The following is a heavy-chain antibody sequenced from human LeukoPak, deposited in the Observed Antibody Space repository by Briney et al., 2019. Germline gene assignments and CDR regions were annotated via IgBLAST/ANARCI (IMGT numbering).Heavy chain of an antibody. V-gene: IGHV4-34*01. D-gene: IGHD6-13*01. J-gene: IGHJ5*02. Sequence: PSETLSLTCAVYGGSFSGYYWSWIRQPPGKGLEWIGEINHSGSTNYNPSLKSRVTISVDTSKNQFSLKLSSVTAADTAVYYCARLVAVFYGHRGGSSWYGCNWFDPWGQGTLVTVSS. CDR2: INHSGST. CDR3: ARLVAVFYGHRGGSSWYGCNWFDP. CDR1: GGSFSGYY.